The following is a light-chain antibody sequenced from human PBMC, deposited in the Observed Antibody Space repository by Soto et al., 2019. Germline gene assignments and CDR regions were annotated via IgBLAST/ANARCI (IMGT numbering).Light chain of an antibody. CDR1: QSLSTRS. V-gene: IGKV3-20*01. Sequence: EIVLTQSPGTLSLSPGERLTLSCRTSQSLSTRSLAWYQQKPGQAPSLLIYEASTRAPGTPDRFSGSGSGTDFTLTVSKLEPEDFAVYYCLQYGRSVGFGQGTKVEIK. CDR2: EAS. CDR3: LQYGRSVG. J-gene: IGKJ1*01.